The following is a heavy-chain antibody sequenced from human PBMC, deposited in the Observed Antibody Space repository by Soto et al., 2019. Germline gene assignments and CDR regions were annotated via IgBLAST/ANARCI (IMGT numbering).Heavy chain of an antibody. D-gene: IGHD3-3*01. J-gene: IGHJ4*02. CDR2: ISGSGGST. CDR3: AKDISSGGYDFWSGYYGNYFDY. CDR1: GFTFSSYA. Sequence: AGSMRLSYAASGFTFSSYAMSWVRQAPGKGLEWVSAISGSGGSTYYADSVKGRFTISRDNSKNTLYLQMNSLRAEDTAVYYCAKDISSGGYDFWSGYYGNYFDYWGQGTLVTVSS. V-gene: IGHV3-23*01.